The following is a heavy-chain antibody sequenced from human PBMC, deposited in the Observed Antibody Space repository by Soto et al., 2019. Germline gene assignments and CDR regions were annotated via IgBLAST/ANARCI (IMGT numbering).Heavy chain of an antibody. J-gene: IGHJ4*02. Sequence: QVQLQESGPGLVQPSQTLSLTCSVSGDPVSDGSYYRTWVRQHPVKGLEWIGYIYHTGNTYYNPSLQSRLIMSIDTSKNQFSLHLYSLTAADTAVYFCAAKLGTTHYFDFWGQGSLVAVSS. CDR2: IYHTGNT. V-gene: IGHV4-31*03. CDR3: AAKLGTTHYFDF. CDR1: GDPVSDGSYY. D-gene: IGHD7-27*01.